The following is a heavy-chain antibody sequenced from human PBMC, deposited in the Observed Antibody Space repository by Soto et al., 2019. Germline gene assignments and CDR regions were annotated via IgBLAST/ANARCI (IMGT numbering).Heavy chain of an antibody. CDR2: ISAYNGNT. D-gene: IGHD3-3*01. J-gene: IGHJ6*02. CDR1: GYTFTSYG. CDR3: ARERRGYDFWSGYYPHYYYYGMDV. V-gene: IGHV1-18*01. Sequence: QVQLVQSGAEVKKPGASVKVSCKASGYTFTSYGISWVRQAPGQGLEWMGWISAYNGNTNYAQKLQGRVTMTTDTSTSTAYMELRSLRSDDTAVYYCARERRGYDFWSGYYPHYYYYGMDVWGQGTTVTVSS.